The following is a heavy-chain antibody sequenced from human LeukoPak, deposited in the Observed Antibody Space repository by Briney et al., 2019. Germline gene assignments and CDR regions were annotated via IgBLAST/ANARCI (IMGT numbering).Heavy chain of an antibody. Sequence: GESLKISCKGSGYSFTGYWIGWVRQMPGKGLEWMGIIYPGDSDTRYSPSFQGQVTISVDKSINTAYLQWSSLKASDTAMYYCARQWLYYDSSAYRNYNCFDPWGQGTLVTVSS. CDR2: IYPGDSDT. CDR1: GYSFTGYW. CDR3: ARQWLYYDSSAYRNYNCFDP. D-gene: IGHD3-22*01. V-gene: IGHV5-51*01. J-gene: IGHJ5*02.